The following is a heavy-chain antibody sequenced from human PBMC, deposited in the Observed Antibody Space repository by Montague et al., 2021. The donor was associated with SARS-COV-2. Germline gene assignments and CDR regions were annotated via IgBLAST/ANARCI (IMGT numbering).Heavy chain of an antibody. CDR2: ISWNSGSR. CDR1: GFTFGDYA. V-gene: IGHV3-9*01. D-gene: IGHD3-10*01. CDR3: AKDHYFGAFDI. J-gene: IGHJ3*02. Sequence: SLRLSCAASGFTFGDYAMHWVRQTPGKGLEWVSGISWNSGSRGYXDSVKGRFTIYRDNAKNSLYLQMNSLRTEDTAFYYCAKDHYFGAFDIWGQGTIVTVSS.